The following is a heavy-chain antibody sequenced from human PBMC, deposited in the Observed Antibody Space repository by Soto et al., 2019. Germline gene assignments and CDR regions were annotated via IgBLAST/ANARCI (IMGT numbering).Heavy chain of an antibody. CDR3: ARGPSVTTYVGDYFDY. V-gene: IGHV3-30-3*01. CDR1: GFTFNTYA. D-gene: IGHD4-17*01. CDR2: ISYGRGNQ. Sequence: PGGSLRLSCAASGFTFNTYAMHWVRQAPGKGLERVAVISYGRGNQYFADSVKGRFTISRDNSKNTLYLQMNSLRAEDTALYYCARGPSVTTYVGDYFDYWGQGTLVTVSS. J-gene: IGHJ4*02.